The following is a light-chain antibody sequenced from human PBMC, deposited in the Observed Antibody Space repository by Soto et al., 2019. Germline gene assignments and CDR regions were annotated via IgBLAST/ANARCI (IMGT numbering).Light chain of an antibody. CDR2: GNS. V-gene: IGLV1-40*01. CDR1: SSNIGAGYD. Sequence: QSVLTQPPSVSGAPGQRVTISCTGSSSNIGAGYDVHWYQRLPGTAPKLLIYGNSNRPSGVPDRFSGSKSGTSASLAITGLQAEDEADYYCQSYDSSLSVYVFGTGTQLTVL. CDR3: QSYDSSLSVYV. J-gene: IGLJ1*01.